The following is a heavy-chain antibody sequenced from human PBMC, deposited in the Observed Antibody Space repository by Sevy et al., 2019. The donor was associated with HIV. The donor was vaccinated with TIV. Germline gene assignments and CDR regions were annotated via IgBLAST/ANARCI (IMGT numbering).Heavy chain of an antibody. CDR2: ISSSSSYI. J-gene: IGHJ4*02. D-gene: IGHD6-19*01. CDR1: GFTFSSYS. CDR3: AREISGWYADY. Sequence: GGSLRLSCAASGFTFSSYSMNWVRQAPGKGLEWVSSISSSSSYIYYADSVKGRFTISRDNAKNSLYLQMNSLRAEDTDVYYCAREISGWYADYWGQGTLVTVSS. V-gene: IGHV3-21*01.